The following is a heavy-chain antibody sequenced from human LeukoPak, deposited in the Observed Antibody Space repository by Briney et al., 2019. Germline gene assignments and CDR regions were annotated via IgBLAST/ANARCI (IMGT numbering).Heavy chain of an antibody. J-gene: IGHJ4*02. CDR1: GVTFSSTY. V-gene: IGHV3-66*02. CDR2: IYSGGST. Sequence: GGSLRLSCAVSGVTFSSTYMSWVRQAPGRGLEWVSVIYSGGSTFYADSVKGRFTIARDNSKNTLYLQMNSLRAEDTAVYYCARESSYDYWGQGTLVTVSS. D-gene: IGHD6-13*01. CDR3: ARESSYDY.